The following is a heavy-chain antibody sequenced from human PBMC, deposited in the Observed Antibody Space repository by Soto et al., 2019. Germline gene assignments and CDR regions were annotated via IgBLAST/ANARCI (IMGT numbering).Heavy chain of an antibody. CDR3: ARTSTVLRFLEWLPDAFDI. Sequence: PSETLSLTCTVSGGSISSGGYYWSWIRQHPEKGLEWIGYIYYSGSTYYNPSLKSRVTISVDTSKNQFSLKLSSVTAADTAAYYCARTSTVLRFLEWLPDAFDIWGQGTMVTVSS. V-gene: IGHV4-31*03. CDR1: GGSISSGGYY. D-gene: IGHD3-3*01. CDR2: IYYSGST. J-gene: IGHJ3*02.